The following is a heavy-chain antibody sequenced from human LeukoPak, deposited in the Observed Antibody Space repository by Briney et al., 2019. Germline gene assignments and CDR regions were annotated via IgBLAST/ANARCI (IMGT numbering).Heavy chain of an antibody. D-gene: IGHD2-2*01. V-gene: IGHV3-7*03. CDR1: GFMFSSNW. CDR3: TRTRGCSSTSCYADY. CDR2: IKEDGTET. Sequence: PGGSLRLSCAASGFMFSSNWMSWVRLAPGKGLEWVANIKEDGTETYYVDSVKGRFTISRDNSKNTLYLQMNSLRAEDTAVYSCTRTRGCSSTSCYADYWGQGTLVTVSS. J-gene: IGHJ4*02.